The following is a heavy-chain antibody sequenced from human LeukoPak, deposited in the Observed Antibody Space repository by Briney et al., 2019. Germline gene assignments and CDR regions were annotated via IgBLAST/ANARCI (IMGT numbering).Heavy chain of an antibody. CDR3: ARRDNWNLDAFDI. V-gene: IGHV4-4*02. CDR2: IYHSGST. CDR1: GGSISSSNW. D-gene: IGHD1-1*01. Sequence: SETLSLTCAVSGGSISSSNWWSWVRPPPGKGLEWIGEIYHSGSTNYNPSLKSRVTISVDKSKNQFSLKLSSVTAADTAVYYCARRDNWNLDAFDIWGQGTMVTVSS. J-gene: IGHJ3*02.